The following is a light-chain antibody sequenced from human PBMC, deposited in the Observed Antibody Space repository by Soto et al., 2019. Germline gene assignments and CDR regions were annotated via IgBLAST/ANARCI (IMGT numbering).Light chain of an antibody. CDR1: QSVSSN. V-gene: IGKV3-15*01. CDR2: DAS. Sequence: EIVMTQSPATLSVSPGARATLSCRSSQSVSSNVAWYQQRPGQAPRLLIYDASARATGIPARFGGSGSGTEFTLTISSLQSEGFAVYYCLQYNNWPPAITFGQGTRLEI. J-gene: IGKJ5*01. CDR3: LQYNNWPPAIT.